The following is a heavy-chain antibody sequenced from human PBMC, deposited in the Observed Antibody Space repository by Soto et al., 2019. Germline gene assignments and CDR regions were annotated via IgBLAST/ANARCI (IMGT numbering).Heavy chain of an antibody. J-gene: IGHJ4*02. CDR3: ARGGSFHYYDSSGYPGY. V-gene: IGHV3-48*01. D-gene: IGHD3-22*01. CDR1: GFTFSSYS. Sequence: GGSLRLSCAASGFTFSSYSMNWVRQAPGKGLEWVSYISSSSSTIYYADSVKGRFTISRDNAKNSLYLQMNSLRAEDTAVYYCARGGSFHYYDSSGYPGYWGQGTLVTVSS. CDR2: ISSSSSTI.